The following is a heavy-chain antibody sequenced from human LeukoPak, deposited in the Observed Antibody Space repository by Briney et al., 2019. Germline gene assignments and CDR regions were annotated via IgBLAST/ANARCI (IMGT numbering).Heavy chain of an antibody. CDR2: ISWNSGSI. J-gene: IGHJ6*02. V-gene: IGHV3-9*01. CDR1: GFTFDDYA. D-gene: IGHD6-25*01. CDR3: ARSLSAYRMDV. Sequence: GGSLRLSCAASGFTFDDYAMHWVRQAPGKGLEWVSGISWNSGSIGYADSVKGRFTISRENAKNSLYLQMHSLRAGDTAVYYCARSLSAYRMDVWGQGTTVTVSS.